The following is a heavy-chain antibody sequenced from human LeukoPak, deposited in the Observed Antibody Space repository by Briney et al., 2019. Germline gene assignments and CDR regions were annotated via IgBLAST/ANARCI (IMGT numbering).Heavy chain of an antibody. J-gene: IGHJ4*02. V-gene: IGHV4-59*13. CDR2: LYYTGTT. CDR3: ARGRTASRTISDF. Sequence: PSETLSLTCTVSGASIKSYYWNWFRQPPGKGLEWIGYLYYTGTTSLNPSLKSRVTISTDTTKNQFSVTLTSVTSADTALYFCARGRTASRTISDFWGQGILVTVSS. CDR1: GASIKSYY. D-gene: IGHD5-24*01.